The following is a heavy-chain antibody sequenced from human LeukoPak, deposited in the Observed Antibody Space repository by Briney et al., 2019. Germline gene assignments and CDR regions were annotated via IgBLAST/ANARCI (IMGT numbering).Heavy chain of an antibody. Sequence: GGSLRLSCAASGFTFSSYSMNWVRQAPGKGLEWVSSISSSSSYIYYADSVKGRFTISRDNSKNTLYLQMNSLRAGDTAVYYCAIKPPAQTFDPWGQGALVTVSS. CDR2: ISSSSSYI. CDR3: AIKPPAQTFDP. J-gene: IGHJ5*02. CDR1: GFTFSSYS. V-gene: IGHV3-21*04.